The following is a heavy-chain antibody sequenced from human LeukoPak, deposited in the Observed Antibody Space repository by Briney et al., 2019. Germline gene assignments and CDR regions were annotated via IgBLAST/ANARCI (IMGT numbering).Heavy chain of an antibody. CDR1: GGTFSSYA. CDR2: IIPIFGTA. D-gene: IGHD3-9*01. Sequence: SSVTVSCKASGGTFSSYAISWVRQAPGQGLEWMGGIIPIFGTANYAQKFQGRVTITADESTSTAYMELSSLRSEDTAVYYCARVEGHYDILTGYQGKYYFDYWGQGTLVTVSS. CDR3: ARVEGHYDILTGYQGKYYFDY. J-gene: IGHJ4*02. V-gene: IGHV1-69*01.